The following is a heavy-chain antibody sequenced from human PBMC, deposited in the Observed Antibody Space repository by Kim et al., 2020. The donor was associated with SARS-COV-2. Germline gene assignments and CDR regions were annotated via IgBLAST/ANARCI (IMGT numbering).Heavy chain of an antibody. CDR3: WSEDCSDSTGYY. CDR2: ISRSGYR. D-gene: IGHD2-2*01. J-gene: IGHJ4*02. CDR1: GFAFSSFN. Sequence: GGSLRLSCAASGFAFSSFNMNWVRQAPGKGLEWVSSISRSGYRFYADSVKGRFTIARDNAQNLLYLQMNSLRAEDTAIYYCWSEDCSDSTGYYWVQGARVTVPS. V-gene: IGHV3-21*01.